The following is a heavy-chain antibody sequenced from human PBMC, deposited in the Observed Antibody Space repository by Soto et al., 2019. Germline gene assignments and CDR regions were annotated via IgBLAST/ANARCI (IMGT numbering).Heavy chain of an antibody. V-gene: IGHV1-2*02. CDR1: GYTFIDYY. Sequence: QVQLVQSGAEVKKPGASVKVSCEASGYTFIDYYMHWVRQAPGQDFEWMGRISPKSGGTNYAQKFQGRVTMTWDTSLNTAYMELSSLMSEDTAVYCCARPPGYISDWYYFDLWGQGTLVTVSS. D-gene: IGHD6-19*01. CDR3: ARPPGYISDWYYFDL. CDR2: ISPKSGGT. J-gene: IGHJ4*02.